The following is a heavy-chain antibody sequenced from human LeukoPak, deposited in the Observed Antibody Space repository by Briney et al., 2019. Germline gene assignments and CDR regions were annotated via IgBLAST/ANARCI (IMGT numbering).Heavy chain of an antibody. CDR1: GYTFTGYY. Sequence: VASVKVSCKASGYTFTGYYMHWVRQAPGQGLEWMGWINPNSGGTNYAQKFQGRVTMTRDTSISTAYMELSRLRSDDTAVYYCARDLTGQWLSLTVGYYFDYWGQGTLVTVSS. V-gene: IGHV1-2*02. CDR3: ARDLTGQWLSLTVGYYFDY. J-gene: IGHJ4*02. CDR2: INPNSGGT. D-gene: IGHD6-19*01.